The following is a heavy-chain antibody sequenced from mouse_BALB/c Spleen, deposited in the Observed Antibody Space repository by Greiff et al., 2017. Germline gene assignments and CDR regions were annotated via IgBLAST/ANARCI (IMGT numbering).Heavy chain of an antibody. CDR1: GYSITSDYA. D-gene: IGHD1-2*01. CDR2: ISYSGST. Sequence: VQLQQSGPGLVKPSQSLSLTCTVTGYSITSDYAWNWIRQFPGNKLEWMGYISYSGSTSYNPSLKSRISITRDTSKNQFFLQLNSVTTEDTATYYCARRLYGSFAYWGQGTLVTVSA. CDR3: ARRLYGSFAY. J-gene: IGHJ3*01. V-gene: IGHV3-2*02.